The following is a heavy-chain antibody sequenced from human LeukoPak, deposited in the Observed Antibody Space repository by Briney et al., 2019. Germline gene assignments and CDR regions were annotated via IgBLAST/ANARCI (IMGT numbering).Heavy chain of an antibody. J-gene: IGHJ5*02. CDR3: ARGLGGPRMGA. D-gene: IGHD3-16*01. Sequence: SETLSLTCAANGGSFSGYYWTWIRQPPGKGLEWIGEINDRGSTNYNPSLKSRVTISVDMSNNQLSLNLRSVTAADTAVYYCARGLGGPRMGAWGRGTLVTVSS. V-gene: IGHV4-34*01. CDR2: INDRGST. CDR1: GGSFSGYY.